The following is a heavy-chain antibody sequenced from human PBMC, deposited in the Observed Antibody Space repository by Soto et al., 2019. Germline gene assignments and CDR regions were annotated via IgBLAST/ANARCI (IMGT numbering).Heavy chain of an antibody. CDR1: GYTFTSYA. Sequence: ASVKLSCKACGYTFTSYAMHWVRQAPRQRLEWMGWINAGNGNTKYSQKFQGRVTITRDTSASTAYMELSSLRAGDTAVYYCARSPPGGYHYYYGMDVWGQGTTVTVSS. D-gene: IGHD3-22*01. J-gene: IGHJ6*02. CDR3: ARSPPGGYHYYYGMDV. CDR2: INAGNGNT. V-gene: IGHV1-3*01.